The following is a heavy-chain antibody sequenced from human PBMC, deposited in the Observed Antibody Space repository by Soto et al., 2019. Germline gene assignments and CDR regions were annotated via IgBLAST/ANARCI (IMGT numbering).Heavy chain of an antibody. V-gene: IGHV3-30-3*01. CDR3: AGDPIAARQIGYLDY. J-gene: IGHJ4*02. CDR2: ISYDGTNK. D-gene: IGHD6-6*01. Sequence: QVQLVESGGGVVQPGKSLRLSCAASGLSFSSYAMHWVRQAPGKGLEWVAVISYDGTNKYSADSVKGRFTISRDNSKYTLYLQMNSLRAEDTAIYYCAGDPIAARQIGYLDYWGQGTLVTVSS. CDR1: GLSFSSYA.